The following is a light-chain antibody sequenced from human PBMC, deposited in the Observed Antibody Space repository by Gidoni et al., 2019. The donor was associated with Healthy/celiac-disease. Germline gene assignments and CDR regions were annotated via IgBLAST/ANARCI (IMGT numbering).Light chain of an antibody. J-gene: IGKJ1*01. V-gene: IGKV1-39*01. Sequence: DIQMTQSQSSLSASVGDRVTITCRASQSISSYLNWYQQKPGKAPKLLIYAASSLQSGVPSRFSGSGSGTDFTLTISSLQPEDFATYSCQQSYSTPPWTFGQGPKVEIK. CDR1: QSISSY. CDR3: QQSYSTPPWT. CDR2: AAS.